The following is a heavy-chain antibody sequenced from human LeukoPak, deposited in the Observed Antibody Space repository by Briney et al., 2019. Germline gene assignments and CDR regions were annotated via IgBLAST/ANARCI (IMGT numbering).Heavy chain of an antibody. CDR1: GFTFSSYG. J-gene: IGHJ6*02. CDR2: ISYDGSNK. Sequence: GGSLRLSCAASGFTFSSYGMHWVRQAPGKGLEWVAVISYDGSNKYYADSVKGRFTISRDNSKNTLYLQMNSLRAGDTAVYYCAKDRGDYSNYESYYYYGMDVWGQGTTVTVSS. V-gene: IGHV3-30*18. CDR3: AKDRGDYSNYESYYYYGMDV. D-gene: IGHD4-11*01.